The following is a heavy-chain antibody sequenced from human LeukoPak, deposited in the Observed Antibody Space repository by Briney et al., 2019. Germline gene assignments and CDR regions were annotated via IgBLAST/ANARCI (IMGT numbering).Heavy chain of an antibody. CDR1: GFTFSNYV. Sequence: GGSLRLSCAASGFTFSNYVMNWVRRAPGKGLEWLSAISGRSITYFADSVKGRFTISRDNSKITLYLQMNSLRAEDTAIYYCANSRLGIGGVGNFDSWGQGTLVTVSS. CDR2: ISGRSIT. J-gene: IGHJ4*02. D-gene: IGHD6-13*01. CDR3: ANSRLGIGGVGNFDS. V-gene: IGHV3-23*01.